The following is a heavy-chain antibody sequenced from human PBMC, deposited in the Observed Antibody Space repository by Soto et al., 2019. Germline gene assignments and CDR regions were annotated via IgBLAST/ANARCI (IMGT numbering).Heavy chain of an antibody. J-gene: IGHJ6*03. Sequence: PSETLSLTCTVSGGSISSGGYYWSWIRQHPGKGLEWIGYIYYSGSTYYNPSLRSRVTISVDTSKNQFSLKLSSVTAADTAVYYCARGVQLDYGDYDNYYYYMDVWGKGTTVTVSS. CDR1: GGSISSGGYY. CDR2: IYYSGST. CDR3: ARGVQLDYGDYDNYYYYMDV. V-gene: IGHV4-31*03. D-gene: IGHD4-17*01.